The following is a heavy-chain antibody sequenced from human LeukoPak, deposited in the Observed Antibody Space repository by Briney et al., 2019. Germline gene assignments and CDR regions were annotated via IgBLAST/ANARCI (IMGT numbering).Heavy chain of an antibody. D-gene: IGHD2-15*01. CDR2: IYTSGST. V-gene: IGHV4-4*07. Sequence: SETLSLTCTVSGGSISSYYWSWIRQPAGKGLEWTGRIYTSGSTNYNPSLKSRVTMSVDTSKNQFSLKLSSVTAADTAVYYCARVSPHIVVVVAATRGDYFDYWGQGTLVTVSS. J-gene: IGHJ4*02. CDR3: ARVSPHIVVVVAATRGDYFDY. CDR1: GGSISSYY.